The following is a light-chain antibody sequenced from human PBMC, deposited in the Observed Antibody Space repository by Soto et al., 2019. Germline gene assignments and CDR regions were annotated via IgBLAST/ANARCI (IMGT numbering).Light chain of an antibody. CDR1: QSVSSSY. V-gene: IGKV3-20*01. J-gene: IGKJ2*01. CDR2: DAS. CDR3: QQYVASPYT. Sequence: PGERATLSCRASQSVSSSYLAWYQQKPGQAPRLLIYDASSRATGIPDRFSASGSGTDFTLTISSLEPEDFAVYYCQQYVASPYTFGQGTKVDIK.